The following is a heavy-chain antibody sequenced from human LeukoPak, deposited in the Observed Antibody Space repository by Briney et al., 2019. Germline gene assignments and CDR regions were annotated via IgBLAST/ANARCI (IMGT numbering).Heavy chain of an antibody. J-gene: IGHJ3*01. CDR3: ARAHVGAGLAFDF. Sequence: GGSLRLSCAASGFSFNNYDMHWVRQTTGKRLEGDSAISLVGDTYYPASVKGRFTVSRDSAKNSLYLQMNSLRAGDTALYYCARAHVGAGLAFDFWGRGTMVTVSS. V-gene: IGHV3-13*01. CDR1: GFSFNNYD. D-gene: IGHD1-26*01. CDR2: ISLVGDT.